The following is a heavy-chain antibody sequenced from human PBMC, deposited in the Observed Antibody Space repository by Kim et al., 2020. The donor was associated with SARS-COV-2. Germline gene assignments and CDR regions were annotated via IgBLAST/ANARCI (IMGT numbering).Heavy chain of an antibody. CDR3: ASGAEVGDWYFDV. D-gene: IGHD2-15*01. CDR1: GFTSSHYT. J-gene: IGHJ2*01. CDR2: ISSSSRYM. Sequence: GGSLRLSCAASGFTSSHYTMSWVRQAPGKGLEWVSSISSSSRYMSHADSVKGRFTISRDNAESSLYLQMNSLRVDDTAVYYCASGAEVGDWYFDVWGRGTLVTASS. V-gene: IGHV3-21*01.